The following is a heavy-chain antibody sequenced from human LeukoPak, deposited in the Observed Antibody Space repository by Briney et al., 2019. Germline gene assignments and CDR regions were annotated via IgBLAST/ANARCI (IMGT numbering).Heavy chain of an antibody. CDR1: GGSFSGYY. D-gene: IGHD3-22*01. CDR3: ARASTINDSSGYSLFDY. CDR2: INHSGNT. Sequence: SETLSLTCAVYGGSFSGYYWSWIRQPPGKGLEWIGEINHSGNTNYNPSLKSRVTISVDTSKNQFSLKLSSVTAADTAVYYCARASTINDSSGYSLFDYWGQGTLVTVSS. J-gene: IGHJ4*02. V-gene: IGHV4-34*01.